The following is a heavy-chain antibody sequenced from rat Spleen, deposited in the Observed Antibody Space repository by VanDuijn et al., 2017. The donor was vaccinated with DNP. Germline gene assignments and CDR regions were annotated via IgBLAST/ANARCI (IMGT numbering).Heavy chain of an antibody. V-gene: IGHV5-29*01. D-gene: IGHD1-11*01. CDR1: GFTFSDYY. Sequence: EVQLVESGGGLVQPGRSLKLSCAASGFTFSDYYMAWVRQAPTKGLEWVATISYDGSSTYYRDSVKGRFTISRDNAKSTLYLKMDSLRSEDTATYYCETDEGGGAPFDYWGQGVMVTVSS. J-gene: IGHJ2*01. CDR3: ETDEGGGAPFDY. CDR2: ISYDGSST.